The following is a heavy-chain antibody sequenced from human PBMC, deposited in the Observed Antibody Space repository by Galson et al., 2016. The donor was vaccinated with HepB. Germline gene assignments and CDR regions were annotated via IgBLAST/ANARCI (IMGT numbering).Heavy chain of an antibody. CDR2: MYSGGRT. V-gene: IGHV3-53*01. CDR1: GFTVSNNY. J-gene: IGHJ4*02. D-gene: IGHD1-26*01. Sequence: LRLSCAASGFTVSNNYMSWVRQAPGKGLEGVSVMYSGGRTHYADSVKGRFTISRDSSKNTLYLQMNSLRNEDTAVYYCASSPGAGLWGQGTLVTVSS. CDR3: ASSPGAGL.